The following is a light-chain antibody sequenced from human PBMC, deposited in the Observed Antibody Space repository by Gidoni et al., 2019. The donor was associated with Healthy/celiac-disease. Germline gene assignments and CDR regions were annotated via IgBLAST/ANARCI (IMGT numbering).Light chain of an antibody. J-gene: IGLJ2*01. CDR3: SSYAGDYNVL. V-gene: IGLV2-11*01. Sequence: QSALTQPRSVSGSPGQSVTISCTGTSSDVGGYNYVSWYQQHPGKAPKLMIYDVSKRPSGVPDRFSGSKSGNTASLTISGLQAEDEANYYCSSYAGDYNVLFGGGTELTVL. CDR2: DVS. CDR1: SSDVGGYNY.